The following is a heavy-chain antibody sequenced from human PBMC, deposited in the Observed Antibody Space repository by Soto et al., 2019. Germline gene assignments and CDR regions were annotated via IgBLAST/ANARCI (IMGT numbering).Heavy chain of an antibody. CDR3: AREGVGATHDAFDI. CDR1: GYTFTGYY. D-gene: IGHD1-26*01. V-gene: IGHV1-2*04. Sequence: ASVKVSCKASGYTFTGYYMHWVRQAPGQGLEWMGWINPNSGGTNYAQKFQGWVTMTRGTSISTAYMELSRLRSDDTAVYYCAREGVGATHDAFDIWGQGTMVTVSS. J-gene: IGHJ3*02. CDR2: INPNSGGT.